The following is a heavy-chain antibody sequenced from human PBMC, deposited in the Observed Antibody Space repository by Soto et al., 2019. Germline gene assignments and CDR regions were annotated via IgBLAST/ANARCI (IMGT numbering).Heavy chain of an antibody. J-gene: IGHJ6*03. CDR3: AGTTSLQWYYMDV. V-gene: IGHV6-1*01. CDR2: TYYRSTRWYN. Sequence: SQTLSLTCFISWDSVSSNSAAWNWIRQSPSRGLEWLGRTYYRSTRWYNDYAVSVKRRITVNPDTSKNQFSLHLNSVTPEDTAVYYCAGTTSLQWYYMDVWDKGTTVTVSS. D-gene: IGHD1-7*01. CDR1: WDSVSSNSAA.